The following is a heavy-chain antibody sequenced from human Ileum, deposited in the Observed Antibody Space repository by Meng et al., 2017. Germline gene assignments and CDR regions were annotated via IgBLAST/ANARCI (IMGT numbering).Heavy chain of an antibody. CDR2: AHHGGSH. D-gene: IGHD1/OR15-1a*01. Sequence: QVRLQQWGAGLLKPSETLSLTCGFYGGSFSGYYWTWIRQAPGKGLEWIGEAHHGGSHDYSASLKSRVPISLDRSKKEFSLKLTSVTAADTGVYYCARGWVQQWGHYYGMDVWGQGTLVTVSS. CDR3: ARGWVQQWGHYYGMDV. J-gene: IGHJ6*02. CDR1: GGSFSGYY. V-gene: IGHV4-34*01.